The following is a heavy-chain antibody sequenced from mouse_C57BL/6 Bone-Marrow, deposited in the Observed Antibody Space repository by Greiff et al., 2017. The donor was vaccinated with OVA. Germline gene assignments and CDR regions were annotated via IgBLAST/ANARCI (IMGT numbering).Heavy chain of an antibody. D-gene: IGHD1-1*01. CDR1: GFTFNTYA. Sequence: EVQRVESGGGLVQPKGSLKLSCAASGFTFNTYAMHWVRQAPGKGLEWVARIRSKSSNYATYYADSVKDRFTISRDDSQSMLYLQMNNLKTEDTAMYYCVRTGYSSSYYAMDYWGQGTSVTVSS. CDR2: IRSKSSNYAT. J-gene: IGHJ4*01. V-gene: IGHV10-3*01. CDR3: VRTGYSSSYYAMDY.